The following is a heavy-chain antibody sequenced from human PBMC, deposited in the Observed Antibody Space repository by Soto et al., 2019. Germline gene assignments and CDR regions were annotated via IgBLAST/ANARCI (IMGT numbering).Heavy chain of an antibody. Sequence: QLQLVESGGGVVQPERSLRLSCAASGSTFSNYIMHWVRQAPGKGLEWVAFISYDGSNKDYADSVEGRFTISRDNSKNTLYLQLSSLRPEDTAVYYCAGGDNYYALGVWGNATTVTVSS. D-gene: IGHD2-15*01. CDR3: AGGDNYYALGV. V-gene: IGHV3-30-3*01. CDR2: ISYDGSNK. J-gene: IGHJ6*04. CDR1: GSTFSNYI.